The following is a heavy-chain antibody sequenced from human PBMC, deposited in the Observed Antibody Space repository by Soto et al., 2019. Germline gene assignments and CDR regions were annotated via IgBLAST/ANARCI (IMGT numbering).Heavy chain of an antibody. D-gene: IGHD3-10*01. CDR3: AKVGSGGRLDY. Sequence: QVQLQESGPGLVKPSETLSLTCTVSGVSINNYYWTWIRQPPGKRLEWIRAIYYTGSTTYNPSLRSRVTFSVDTSKNQFSLSLTSVTGADTAVYFCAKVGSGGRLDYWGQGTLVTVSS. V-gene: IGHV4-59*01. CDR2: IYYTGST. J-gene: IGHJ4*02. CDR1: GVSINNYY.